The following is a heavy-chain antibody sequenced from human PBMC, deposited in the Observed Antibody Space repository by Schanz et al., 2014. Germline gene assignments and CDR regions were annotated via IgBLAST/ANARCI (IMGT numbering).Heavy chain of an antibody. CDR1: GFTFSGYS. CDR2: ISSSSSTI. D-gene: IGHD3-10*01. V-gene: IGHV3-48*04. CDR3: AKDPRGDKNDRAYYFDY. Sequence: EVQLVESGGGLVQPGGSLRLSCAASGFTFSGYSMNWVRQAPGKGLEWVAYISSSSSTIHYANSVKGRFGISRDNSENTLYLQMSSLRVEDTAVYYCAKDPRGDKNDRAYYFDYWGQGTLXSVSS. J-gene: IGHJ4*02.